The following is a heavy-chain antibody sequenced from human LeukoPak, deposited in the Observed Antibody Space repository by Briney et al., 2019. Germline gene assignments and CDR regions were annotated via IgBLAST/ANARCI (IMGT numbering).Heavy chain of an antibody. J-gene: IGHJ4*02. CDR2: IYHSGST. Sequence: SETLSLTCAVSGVSISSSKWWSWVRQPPGKGLEWIGEIYHSGSTNYNPSLKSRFTISVDKSKNQFPLKLSSVTAADTAVYYCATVSAFFYDSGSYYTFDYWGQGTLVTVSS. CDR1: GVSISSSKW. CDR3: ATVSAFFYDSGSYYTFDY. D-gene: IGHD3-10*01. V-gene: IGHV4-4*02.